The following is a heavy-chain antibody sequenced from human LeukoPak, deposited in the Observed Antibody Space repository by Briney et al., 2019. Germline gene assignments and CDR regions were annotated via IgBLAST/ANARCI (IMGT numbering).Heavy chain of an antibody. D-gene: IGHD3-10*01. J-gene: IGHJ3*02. V-gene: IGHV4-38-2*02. CDR3: TKSDGYGLIPI. CDR1: GDSITGYY. CDR2: IYHTGNT. Sequence: PSETLSLTCSVSGDSITGYYWGWIRQPPGKGLEWIGNIYHTGNTYYNSSLKSRVTISLDTSKNQFSLKVISMTAADTAAYYCTKSDGYGLIPICGRGTMVTVSS.